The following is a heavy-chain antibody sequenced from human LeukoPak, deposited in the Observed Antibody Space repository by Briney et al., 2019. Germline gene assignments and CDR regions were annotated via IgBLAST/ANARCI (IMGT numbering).Heavy chain of an antibody. Sequence: ASVKVSYEASGYTFSGDYVHWVRQAPGQGLEWMGRINPSTGGTTYAQKFQSRVTMTRDTSVSTAYMELNRLTSDDTAVYFCARDRNLYSGSFASWGQGTLVTVSS. J-gene: IGHJ4*02. V-gene: IGHV1-2*06. CDR1: GYTFSGDY. CDR2: INPSTGGT. D-gene: IGHD1-26*01. CDR3: ARDRNLYSGSFAS.